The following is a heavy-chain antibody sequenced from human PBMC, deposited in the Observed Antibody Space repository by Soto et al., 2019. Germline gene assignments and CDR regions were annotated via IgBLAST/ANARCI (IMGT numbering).Heavy chain of an antibody. CDR1: GFTFSSYA. V-gene: IGHV3-23*01. D-gene: IGHD3-22*01. Sequence: PGGSLRLSCAASGFTFSSYAMSWVRQAPGKGLEWVSVISGSGGSTHYADSVKGRSTISRDNSKNTLYLQVNSLRAEDTAVYYCAKEADISGYHPDYWGQGTQVTVPQ. CDR2: ISGSGGST. J-gene: IGHJ4*02. CDR3: AKEADISGYHPDY.